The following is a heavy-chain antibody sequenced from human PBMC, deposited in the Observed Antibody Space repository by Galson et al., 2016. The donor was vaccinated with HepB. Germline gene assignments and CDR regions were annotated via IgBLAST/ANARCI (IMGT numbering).Heavy chain of an antibody. CDR3: AKSKAPYDFWSGYDF. D-gene: IGHD3-3*01. Sequence: SLRLSCAASGFIFSSFGMIWVRQAPGKGLEWISGISGGGASTYYVDSVKDRLTISRDNDKNRLFLQMNSLRAEDTALYYCAKSKAPYDFWSGYDFWGQGIVVTVSS. CDR2: ISGGGAST. V-gene: IGHV3-23*01. CDR1: GFIFSSFG. J-gene: IGHJ4*02.